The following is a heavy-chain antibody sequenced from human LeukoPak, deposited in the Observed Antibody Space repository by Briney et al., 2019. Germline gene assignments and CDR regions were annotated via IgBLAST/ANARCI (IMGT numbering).Heavy chain of an antibody. CDR1: AFTFSSYA. V-gene: IGHV3-23*01. J-gene: IGHJ4*02. CDR2: IIGSGGST. Sequence: GGSLRLSCAASAFTFSSYAMSCVRQPPGKGREWVSAIIGSGGSTYYADSVKDRFTISRDNSTNTLYLQMNSLRDEGTAVYYCAKDGAVPGTRYFDYWGQGTLVTVSS. D-gene: IGHD6-19*01. CDR3: AKDGAVPGTRYFDY.